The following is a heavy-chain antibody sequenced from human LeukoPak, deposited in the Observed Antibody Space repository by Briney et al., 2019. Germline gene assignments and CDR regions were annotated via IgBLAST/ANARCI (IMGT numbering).Heavy chain of an antibody. J-gene: IGHJ4*02. CDR2: ISSSGHTI. CDR3: ARGGNYDFWSGQRGAYFDY. Sequence: PGGSLRPSRAASGFTFSSYSMNWVRQAPGKGLEWVSSISSSGHTIYYADSVKGRFTISRDNAKNSLYLQMNSLRAEDTAVYYCARGGNYDFWSGQRGAYFDYWGQGTLVTVSS. V-gene: IGHV3-48*04. CDR1: GFTFSSYS. D-gene: IGHD3-3*01.